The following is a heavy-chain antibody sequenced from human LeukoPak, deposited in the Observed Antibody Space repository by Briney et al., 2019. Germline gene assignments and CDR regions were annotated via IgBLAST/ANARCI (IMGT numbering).Heavy chain of an antibody. CDR1: GYIFTSYW. D-gene: IGHD2-2*02. CDR2: IYPGDSDT. Sequence: GESLKISCRASGYIFTSYWIAWVRQMPGKGLEWMGIIYPGDSDTRYSPSFQGQVTISADKSISTAHLQWSSLGASDTAMYYCARKYCSSASCYSPFDYRGQGTLVTVSS. J-gene: IGHJ4*02. CDR3: ARKYCSSASCYSPFDY. V-gene: IGHV5-51*01.